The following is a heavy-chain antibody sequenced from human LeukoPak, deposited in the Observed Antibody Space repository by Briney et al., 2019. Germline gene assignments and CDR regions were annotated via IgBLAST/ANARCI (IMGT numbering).Heavy chain of an antibody. CDR1: GFTFDDYA. Sequence: PGGSLRLSCAASGFTFDDYAMHWVRQAPGKGLEWVSGISWNSGSIGYADSVKGRLTISRDNAKNSLYLQMNSLRAEDTALYYCAKTIFGVENDAFDIWGQGTMVTVSS. CDR2: ISWNSGSI. V-gene: IGHV3-9*01. D-gene: IGHD3-3*01. J-gene: IGHJ3*02. CDR3: AKTIFGVENDAFDI.